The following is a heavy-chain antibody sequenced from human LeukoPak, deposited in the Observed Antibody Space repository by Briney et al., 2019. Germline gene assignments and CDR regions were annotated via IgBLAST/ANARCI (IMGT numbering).Heavy chain of an antibody. Sequence: SETQSLTCTVSGGSISSSSYYWGWIRQPPGTGLEWIGSIYYSGSTYYNPSLKSRVTISVDTSKNQFSLKLSSVTAADTAVYYCARAYDFWSTDYYYYGMDVWGQGTTVTVSS. D-gene: IGHD3-3*01. J-gene: IGHJ6*02. CDR3: ARAYDFWSTDYYYYGMDV. CDR1: GGSISSSSYY. V-gene: IGHV4-39*01. CDR2: IYYSGST.